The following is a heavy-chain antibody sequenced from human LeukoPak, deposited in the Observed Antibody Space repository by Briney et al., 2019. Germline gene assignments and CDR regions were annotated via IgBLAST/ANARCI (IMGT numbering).Heavy chain of an antibody. V-gene: IGHV1-8*01. J-gene: IGHJ6*03. CDR2: MNPNSGNT. D-gene: IGHD1-14*01. CDR3: ARGNPGGYYYYMDV. Sequence: APAKVSCKASGYTFTSYDINWVRQATGQGLEWMGWMNPNSGNTGYAQKFQGRVTMTRNTSISTAYMELSSLRSEDTAVYYCARGNPGGYYYYMDVWGKGTTVTVSS. CDR1: GYTFTSYD.